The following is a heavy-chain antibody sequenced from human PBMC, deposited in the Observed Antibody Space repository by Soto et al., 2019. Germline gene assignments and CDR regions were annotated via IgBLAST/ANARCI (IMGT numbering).Heavy chain of an antibody. CDR2: ISSSGSYI. J-gene: IGHJ4*02. D-gene: IGHD3-3*01. Sequence: PGGSLRLSCAASGFTFSSYSMNWVRQAPGKGLEWVSSISSSGSYIYYADSVKGRFTISRDNAKNSLYLQMNSLRAEDTAVYYCARATDFWSGFMYWGQGTLVTVSS. CDR1: GFTFSSYS. CDR3: ARATDFWSGFMY. V-gene: IGHV3-21*01.